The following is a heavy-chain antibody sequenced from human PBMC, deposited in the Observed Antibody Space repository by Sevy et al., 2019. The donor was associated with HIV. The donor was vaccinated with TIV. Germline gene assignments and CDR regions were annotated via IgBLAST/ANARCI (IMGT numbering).Heavy chain of an antibody. V-gene: IGHV3-21*01. CDR1: GFTFKDDF. CDR2: ISSRSTFT. CDR3: ARDRDDYASGRRHPYYYYHGMDV. D-gene: IGHD3-10*01. J-gene: IGHJ6*02. Sequence: GGSLRLSCVGSGFTFKDDFMTWVRQAPGKGLEWVSSISSRSTFTYYEDSVKGPFTISRDYAQNSMFLQMNSVRPEDTAGYYCARDRDDYASGRRHPYYYYHGMDVWGQGTTVTVSS.